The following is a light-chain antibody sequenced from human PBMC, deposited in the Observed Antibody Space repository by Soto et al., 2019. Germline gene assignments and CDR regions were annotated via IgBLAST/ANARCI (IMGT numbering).Light chain of an antibody. CDR3: QVWDSSSDQYVV. V-gene: IGLV3-21*04. Sequence: SYELTQPPSVSVAPGKTARITCGGNNIGSKSVHWYQQKPGQAPVLVIYYDSDRPSGSPERFSGSNSGNTATLTISRVEAGDEADYYCQVWDSSSDQYVVFGGGTKLTVL. J-gene: IGLJ2*01. CDR1: NIGSKS. CDR2: YDS.